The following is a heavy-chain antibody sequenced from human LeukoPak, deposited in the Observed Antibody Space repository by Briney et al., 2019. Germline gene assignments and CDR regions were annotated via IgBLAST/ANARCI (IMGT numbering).Heavy chain of an antibody. CDR2: IDPESGNT. CDR3: ARGRYCSSTSCHEPIWFDP. J-gene: IGHJ5*02. D-gene: IGHD2-2*01. V-gene: IGHV1-8*01. CDR1: GYTFTRLA. Sequence: ASVKVSCKASGYTFTRLAIHWVRQATGKGLEWMGWIDPESGNTGYAQKFQGRVTMTRNTSISTAYMELSSLRSEDTAVYYCARGRYCSSTSCHEPIWFDPWGQGTLVTVSS.